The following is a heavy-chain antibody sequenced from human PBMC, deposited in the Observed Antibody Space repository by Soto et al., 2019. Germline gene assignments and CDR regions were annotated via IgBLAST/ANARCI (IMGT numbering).Heavy chain of an antibody. V-gene: IGHV2-5*02. D-gene: IGHD1-26*01. Sequence: PTLVNPTQTLTLTCTFPGFSLSTSGAGVGWIRQPPGRALEWLALIYCDGDKSYSPSLKSRLTITKDTTKSQVVLTMTNMDPVDTATYYCAHSSVSYFSDYWGQGTLVTVSS. CDR2: IYCDGDK. CDR3: AHSSVSYFSDY. J-gene: IGHJ4*02. CDR1: GFSLSTSGAG.